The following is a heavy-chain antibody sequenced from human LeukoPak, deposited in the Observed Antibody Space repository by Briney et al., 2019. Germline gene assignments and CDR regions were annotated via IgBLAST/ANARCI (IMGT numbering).Heavy chain of an antibody. Sequence: GGSLRLSCAASGFTFSSHAMHWVRQAPGKGLEWVAAISYDGSNKYYADSVKGRFTISRDNSKNTLYLQMNSLRAEDTAVYYCARDRHHIAAAGTIDYRGQGTLVTVSS. CDR1: GFTFSSHA. D-gene: IGHD6-13*01. CDR2: ISYDGSNK. CDR3: ARDRHHIAAAGTIDY. V-gene: IGHV3-30-3*01. J-gene: IGHJ4*02.